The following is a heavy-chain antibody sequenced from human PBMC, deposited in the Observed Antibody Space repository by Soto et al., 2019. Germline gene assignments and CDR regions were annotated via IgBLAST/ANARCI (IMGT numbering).Heavy chain of an antibody. J-gene: IGHJ3*02. D-gene: IGHD3-10*01. CDR3: TTDLRDYYGSGSYLTPGAFDI. V-gene: IGHV3-15*01. CDR1: GFTFSNAW. Sequence: GGSLRLSCAASGFTFSNAWMSWVRQAPGKGLEWVGRIKSKTDGGTTDYAAPVKGRFTISRDDSKNTLYLQMNSLKTEDTAVYYCTTDLRDYYGSGSYLTPGAFDIWGQGTMVTVSS. CDR2: IKSKTDGGTT.